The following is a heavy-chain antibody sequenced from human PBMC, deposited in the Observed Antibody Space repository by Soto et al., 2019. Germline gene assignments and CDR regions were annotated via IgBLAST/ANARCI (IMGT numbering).Heavy chain of an antibody. CDR2: IYHSGTT. CDR3: ARENSRWLET. Sequence: PSETLSLTCTVSDGSIRRYYWSWIRQSPGKGLEWIGYIYHSGTTSYNPSLKSRVTISINTSKNQFSLKLNSVTAADTAVYYCARENSRWLETWDQGTLVTVSS. CDR1: DGSIRRYY. J-gene: IGHJ5*02. V-gene: IGHV4-59*01.